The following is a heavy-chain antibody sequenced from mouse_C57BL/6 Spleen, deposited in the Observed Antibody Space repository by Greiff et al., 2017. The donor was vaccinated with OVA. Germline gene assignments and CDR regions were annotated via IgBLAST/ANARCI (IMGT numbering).Heavy chain of an antibody. Sequence: VQLQQSGAELVRPGASVKLSCTASGFNIKDDYMHWVKQRPEQGLEWIGWIDPENGDTEYASKFQGKATITADTSSNTAYLQLSSLTSEDTAVYYCTKGGDEGFAYWGQGTLVTVSA. D-gene: IGHD3-3*01. J-gene: IGHJ3*01. CDR1: GFNIKDDY. CDR3: TKGGDEGFAY. CDR2: IDPENGDT. V-gene: IGHV14-4*01.